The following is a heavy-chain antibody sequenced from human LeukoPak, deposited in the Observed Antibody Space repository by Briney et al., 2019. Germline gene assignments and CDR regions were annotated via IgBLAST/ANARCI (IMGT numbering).Heavy chain of an antibody. Sequence: GGSLRLSCAASGFTVSSNFMSWVRRAPGKGLAWVSLIYSGGSTYYADSVKGRFTISRDNSRNTLYLQMNSLRGEDTAVYYCAREAGTTRGAFDIWGQGTMVTVSS. CDR1: GFTVSSNF. CDR3: AREAGTTRGAFDI. D-gene: IGHD1-1*01. J-gene: IGHJ3*02. V-gene: IGHV3-53*01. CDR2: IYSGGST.